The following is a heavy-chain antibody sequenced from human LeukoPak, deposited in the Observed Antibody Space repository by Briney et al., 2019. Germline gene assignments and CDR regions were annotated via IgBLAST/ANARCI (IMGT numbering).Heavy chain of an antibody. Sequence: ASVKVSCKASGYTFTGYYMHWVRQAPGQGLEWMGWINPNSGGTNYAQKFQGRVTMTRDTSISTAYMELSRPKSDDTAMYYCAVLWFGALQFDYWGQGTLVTVSS. CDR3: AVLWFGALQFDY. D-gene: IGHD3-10*01. J-gene: IGHJ4*02. CDR1: GYTFTGYY. CDR2: INPNSGGT. V-gene: IGHV1-2*02.